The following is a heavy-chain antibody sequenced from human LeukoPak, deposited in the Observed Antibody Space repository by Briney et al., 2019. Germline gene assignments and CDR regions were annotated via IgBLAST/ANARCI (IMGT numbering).Heavy chain of an antibody. CDR2: INPISGGT. Sequence: GASVKVSCKASGYTFTGYYIHWVRQAPGQGLEWMGWINPISGGTNYAEKFQGRVTTTRDTSINTAYMEVTRLTSDDTAVYYCAREGGSFDYWGQGTLVIVSS. V-gene: IGHV1-2*02. J-gene: IGHJ4*02. CDR1: GYTFTGYY. D-gene: IGHD1-26*01. CDR3: AREGGSFDY.